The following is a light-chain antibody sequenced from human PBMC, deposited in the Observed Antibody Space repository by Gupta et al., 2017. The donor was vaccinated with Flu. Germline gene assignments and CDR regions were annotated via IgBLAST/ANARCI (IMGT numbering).Light chain of an antibody. CDR2: NDV. Sequence: RRDSITGGGSNVGCDSVYCSPQRPGQSPVFLLYNDVNRRSATPARFSGSNSGTTATVTLIRVEAGDEADYYCQVWDGSSDNVVFGGRTKLTVL. CDR3: QVWDGSSDNVV. CDR1: NVGCDS. V-gene: IGLV3-21*03. J-gene: IGLJ2*01.